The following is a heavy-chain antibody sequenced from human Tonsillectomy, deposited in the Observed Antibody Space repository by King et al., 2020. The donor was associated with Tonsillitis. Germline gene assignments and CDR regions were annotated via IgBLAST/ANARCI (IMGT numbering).Heavy chain of an antibody. J-gene: IGHJ4*02. CDR3: ARKSRRAGFDY. V-gene: IGHV5-51*01. Sequence: QLVQSGAEAKKPGESLKIYCKGSGYNFAKYWIGWGRQMPGKGLEWRGIIFPDDSDTRNSSSFQGQVTISADKYISTAYLQWSSLKASDTAMYYCARKSRRAGFDYWGQGTLVT. CDR2: IFPDDSDT. CDR1: GYNFAKYW.